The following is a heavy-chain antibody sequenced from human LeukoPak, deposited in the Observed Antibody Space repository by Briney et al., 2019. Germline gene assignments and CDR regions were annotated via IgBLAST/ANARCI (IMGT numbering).Heavy chain of an antibody. V-gene: IGHV4-39*07. D-gene: IGHD6-6*01. CDR1: GGSIGSSSYY. J-gene: IGHJ6*03. CDR2: IYYSGST. CDR3: ARVSSIAARPYYYYYMDV. Sequence: PSETLSLTCTVSGGSIGSSSYYWGWIRQPPGKGLEWIGSIYYSGSTYYNPSLKSRVTISVDTSKNQFSLKLSSVTAADTAVYYCARVSSIAARPYYYYYMDVWGKGTTVTVSS.